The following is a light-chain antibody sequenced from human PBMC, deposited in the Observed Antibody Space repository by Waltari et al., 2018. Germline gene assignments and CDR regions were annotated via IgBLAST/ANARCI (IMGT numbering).Light chain of an antibody. J-gene: IGKJ1*01. CDR2: GAS. CDR3: QQYVSLPAT. Sequence: EIVLTQSPGTLSLSPGDTAILSCRASQSVSKYLAWYQQKPGQAPRLLIFGASSRATGIPDRFSGSGSGTDLSLTISRVEPEDVAVYYCQQYVSLPATFGQGTKVEIE. CDR1: QSVSKY. V-gene: IGKV3-20*01.